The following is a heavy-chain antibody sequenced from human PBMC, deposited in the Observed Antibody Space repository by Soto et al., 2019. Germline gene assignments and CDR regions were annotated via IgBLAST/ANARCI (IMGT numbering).Heavy chain of an antibody. CDR3: ARGDDYGGNSAYYYYGMDV. Sequence: SETLSLTCTVSGGSISSGYYYWSWIRQPPGKGLEWIGYIYYSGSTYYNPSLKSRVTISVDTSKNQFSLKLSSVTAADTAVYYCARGDDYGGNSAYYYYGMDVWGQGTTVTVSS. CDR2: IYYSGST. J-gene: IGHJ6*02. D-gene: IGHD4-17*01. CDR1: GGSISSGYYY. V-gene: IGHV4-30-4*01.